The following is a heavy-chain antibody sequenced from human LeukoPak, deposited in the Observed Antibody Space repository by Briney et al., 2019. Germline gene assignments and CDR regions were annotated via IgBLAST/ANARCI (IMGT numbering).Heavy chain of an antibody. D-gene: IGHD6-19*01. J-gene: IGHJ4*02. CDR2: INSEGSST. Sequence: GGSLRLSCAASGFTFSSYWMHWVRQAPGKGLVWVSRINSEGSSTSYADSVKGRFTISRDNAKNTLYLQMNSLRAEDTAVYYCAREGSVGWYYYFDYWGQGTLVTVSS. V-gene: IGHV3-74*01. CDR1: GFTFSSYW. CDR3: AREGSVGWYYYFDY.